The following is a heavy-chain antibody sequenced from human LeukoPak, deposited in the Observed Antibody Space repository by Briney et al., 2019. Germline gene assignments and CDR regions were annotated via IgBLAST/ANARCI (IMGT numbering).Heavy chain of an antibody. Sequence: GGSLRLSCAASGFTFSNYWMSWVRQAPGKGLEWVANIKQHGSEKYYVDSVKGRFTISRDNAKNSLYVQMNSLRAEDTAVYYCARGLRSYCGGDCYPPFDYWGQGTLVTVSS. CDR2: IKQHGSEK. J-gene: IGHJ4*02. V-gene: IGHV3-7*03. CDR1: GFTFSNYW. D-gene: IGHD2-21*01. CDR3: ARGLRSYCGGDCYPPFDY.